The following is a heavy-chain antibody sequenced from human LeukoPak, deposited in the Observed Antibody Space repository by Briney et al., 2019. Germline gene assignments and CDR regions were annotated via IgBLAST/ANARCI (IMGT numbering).Heavy chain of an antibody. D-gene: IGHD6-13*01. CDR2: IYPGDSDT. CDR3: ARMGLGIAAAGTNYYYGMDV. V-gene: IGHV5-51*01. CDR1: GYSFTSYW. J-gene: IGHJ6*02. Sequence: GESLKISCKGSGYSFTSYWIGWVRQMPGKGLEWMGIIYPGDSDTRYSPSFQGQVTTSADKSISTAYLQWSSLKASDTAMYYCARMGLGIAAAGTNYYYGMDVWGQGTTVTVSS.